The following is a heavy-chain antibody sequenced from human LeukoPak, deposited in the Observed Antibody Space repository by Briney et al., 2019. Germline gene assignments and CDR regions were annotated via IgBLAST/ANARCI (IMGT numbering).Heavy chain of an antibody. CDR2: IYYSGST. CDR3: ARTRPNYDLIYYFDY. J-gene: IGHJ4*02. Sequence: SQTLSLTCTVSGGSISSGGYYWSWIRQHPGKGLGWIGYIYYSGSTYYNPSLKSRVTISVDTSKNQFSLKLSSVTAADTAVYYCARTRPNYDLIYYFDYWGQGTLVTVSS. CDR1: GGSISSGGYY. D-gene: IGHD3-3*01. V-gene: IGHV4-31*03.